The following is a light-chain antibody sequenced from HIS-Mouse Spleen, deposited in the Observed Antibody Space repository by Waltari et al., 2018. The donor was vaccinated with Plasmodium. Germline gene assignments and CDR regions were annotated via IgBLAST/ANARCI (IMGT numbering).Light chain of an antibody. CDR1: ALPKKY. CDR2: EDS. J-gene: IGLJ2*01. V-gene: IGLV3-10*01. Sequence: SYELTQPPPVSVSPGQTARITCSGDALPKKYAYWYQQKSGQAPVLVIYEDSKRPSGIPERFSGSSSGTMATLTVSGLQAEDEADYYCSSYAGSNNLVFGGGTKLTVL. CDR3: SSYAGSNNLV.